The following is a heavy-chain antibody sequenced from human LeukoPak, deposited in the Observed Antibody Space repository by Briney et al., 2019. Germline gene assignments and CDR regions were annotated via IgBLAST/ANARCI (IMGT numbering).Heavy chain of an antibody. D-gene: IGHD2-8*01. Sequence: PGGSLRLSCAASGFTFDDYAMHWVRQAPGKGMEWVSLISGDGGSTYYADSVKGRFTISRDNSKNSLYLQMNSLRTEDTALYYCARRSRLRMEEDFQHWGQGTLVTVSS. CDR1: GFTFDDYA. CDR3: ARRSRLRMEEDFQH. J-gene: IGHJ1*01. CDR2: ISGDGGST. V-gene: IGHV3-43*02.